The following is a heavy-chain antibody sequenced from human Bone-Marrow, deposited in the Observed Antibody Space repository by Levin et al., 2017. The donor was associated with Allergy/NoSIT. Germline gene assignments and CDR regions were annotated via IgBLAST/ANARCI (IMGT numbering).Heavy chain of an antibody. V-gene: IGHV3-74*01. J-gene: IGHJ4*02. CDR1: GFTFSRYW. D-gene: IGHD4-17*01. CDR2: SNEDGSIK. Sequence: GGSLRLSCAASGFTFSRYWMHWVRQAPGKGLEWVSRSNEDGSIKNYADSVKDRFTISRDNVKNTLYLQMNSLRAEDTAMYFCSRDLLGADDYWGQGTLVTVSS. CDR3: SRDLLGADDY.